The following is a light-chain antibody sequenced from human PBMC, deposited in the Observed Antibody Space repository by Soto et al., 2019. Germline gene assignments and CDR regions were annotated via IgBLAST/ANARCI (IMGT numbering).Light chain of an antibody. J-gene: IGLJ1*01. CDR1: SSDVGSYNL. CDR3: CSYAGSSTLYV. V-gene: IGLV2-23*02. Sequence: VLTQPASVSGSPGQSITISCTGTSSDVGSYNLVSWYQQHPGKAPKLMIYEVSKRPSGISNRFSGSKSDNTASLTISGLQAEDEADYYCCSYAGSSTLYVFGTGTKVTV. CDR2: EVS.